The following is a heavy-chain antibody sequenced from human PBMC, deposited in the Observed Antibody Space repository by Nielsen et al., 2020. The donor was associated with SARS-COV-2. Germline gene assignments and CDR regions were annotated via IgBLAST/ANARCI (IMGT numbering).Heavy chain of an antibody. V-gene: IGHV4-30-2*01. D-gene: IGHD6-13*01. CDR3: ARANSWNNWIDP. J-gene: IGHJ5*02. CDR1: GFTFDDYA. Sequence: LRLSCAASGFTFDDYAMHWVRQAPGKGLEWVGYIYHSGSTYYNPSLKSRVTISVDRSKNQFSLRLSSVTAADTAVYYCARANSWNNWIDPWGQGTLVTVSS. CDR2: IYHSGST.